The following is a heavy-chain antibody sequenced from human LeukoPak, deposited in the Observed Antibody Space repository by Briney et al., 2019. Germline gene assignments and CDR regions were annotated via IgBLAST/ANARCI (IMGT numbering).Heavy chain of an antibody. CDR3: ARDKFFGGGWYRVYWSDP. CDR2: ISAYNGNT. J-gene: IGHJ5*02. D-gene: IGHD6-19*01. Sequence: ASVKVSCKASGYTFTSYGISWVRQAPGQGLEWMGWISAYNGNTNYAQKLQGRVTMTTDTSTSTAYMELRSLRSDDTAVYYCARDKFFGGGWYRVYWSDPWGQGTLVTVSS. CDR1: GYTFTSYG. V-gene: IGHV1-18*01.